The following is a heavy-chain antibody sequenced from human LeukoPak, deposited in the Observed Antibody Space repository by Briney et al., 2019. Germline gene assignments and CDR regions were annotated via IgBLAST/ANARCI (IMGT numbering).Heavy chain of an antibody. Sequence: ASVKVSCKASGGTFSSYAISWVRQAPGQGLEWMGRIIPIFGTANYAQKFQGRVTITTDESTSTAYMELSSLRSEDTAVYYCASYFWSGYYYDYWGQGTLVTVSS. CDR1: GGTFSSYA. CDR2: IIPIFGTA. CDR3: ASYFWSGYYYDY. D-gene: IGHD3-3*01. V-gene: IGHV1-69*05. J-gene: IGHJ4*02.